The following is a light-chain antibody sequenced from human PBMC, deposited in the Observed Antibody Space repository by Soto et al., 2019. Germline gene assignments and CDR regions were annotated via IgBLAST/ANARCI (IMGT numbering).Light chain of an antibody. Sequence: QLVLTQSPSASASLGASVKLTSTLSSGHSSYAIAWHQQQPEKGPRYLMKLNSDGSHSKGDGIPDRFSGSSSGAERYLTISSLQSEDEADYYCQTWGTGIPVFGGGTKLTVL. CDR3: QTWGTGIPV. CDR1: SGHSSYA. V-gene: IGLV4-69*01. J-gene: IGLJ2*01. CDR2: LNSDGSH.